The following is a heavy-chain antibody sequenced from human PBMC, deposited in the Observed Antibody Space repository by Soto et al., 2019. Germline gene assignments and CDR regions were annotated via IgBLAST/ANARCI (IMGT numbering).Heavy chain of an antibody. D-gene: IGHD3-10*01. Sequence: GGSLRLSCAASGFTFSSYAMGWVRQAPGKGLEWVSAISGSGGSTYYADSVKGRFTISRDNSKNTLYLQMNSLRAEDTAVYYCAKTARSLWFGELPGPVDYWGQGTLVTVSS. J-gene: IGHJ4*02. CDR3: AKTARSLWFGELPGPVDY. CDR2: ISGSGGST. CDR1: GFTFSSYA. V-gene: IGHV3-23*01.